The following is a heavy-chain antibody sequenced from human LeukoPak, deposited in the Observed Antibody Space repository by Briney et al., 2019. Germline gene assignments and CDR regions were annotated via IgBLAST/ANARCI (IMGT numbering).Heavy chain of an antibody. J-gene: IGHJ4*02. V-gene: IGHV4-59*01. CDR1: GVSINDYY. CDR2: IYYTGST. CDR3: FVRIAVAAKGGTDFDY. Sequence: PSETLSLTCTVSGVSINDYYWSWIRQPPGKGLEWIGYIYYTGSTNYNPSLKSRVTISLDTSKNQFSLKLNSVTAADTAVYYCFVRIAVAAKGGTDFDYWGQGTLVTVSS. D-gene: IGHD6-19*01.